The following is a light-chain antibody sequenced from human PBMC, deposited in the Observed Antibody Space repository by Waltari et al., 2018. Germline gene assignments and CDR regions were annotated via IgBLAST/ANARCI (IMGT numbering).Light chain of an antibody. CDR1: QDISNY. Sequence: DIQMTRSPSSLSASAGDRVTITCQASQDISNYLNWYQQKPGKAPKLLIYGASNLETGVPSRFSGSGSGTDFTFTISSLQPEDIATYYCQQYDILITFGQGTKLEIK. CDR2: GAS. CDR3: QQYDILIT. V-gene: IGKV1-33*01. J-gene: IGKJ2*01.